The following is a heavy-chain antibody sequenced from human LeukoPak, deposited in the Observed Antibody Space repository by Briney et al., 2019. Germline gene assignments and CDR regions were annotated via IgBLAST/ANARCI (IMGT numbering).Heavy chain of an antibody. CDR3: ARDFSRFYYDFWSGPGFDY. D-gene: IGHD3-3*01. CDR2: ISSSSSYI. CDR1: GFTFSSYS. J-gene: IGHJ4*02. Sequence: PGGSLRLSCAASGFTFSSYSMNWVRQAPGKGLEWVSSISSSSSYIYYADSVKGRFTISRDNAKSSLYLQMNSLRAEGTAVYYCARDFSRFYYDFWSGPGFDYWGQGTLVTVSS. V-gene: IGHV3-21*01.